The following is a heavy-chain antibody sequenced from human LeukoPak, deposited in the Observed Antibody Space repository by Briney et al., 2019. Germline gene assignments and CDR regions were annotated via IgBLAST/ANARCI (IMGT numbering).Heavy chain of an antibody. CDR2: INAYNGHT. V-gene: IGHV1-18*01. Sequence: GASVKVPCKASGYTFTSYGITWVRQAPGQGLEWMGWINAYNGHTKYAQKFQGRVTMTTDTSTSTAYMELRSLRSDDTAVYYCARGFPPRRNYDSSGYYSYNFDYWGQGTLVTVSS. CDR3: ARGFPPRRNYDSSGYYSYNFDY. D-gene: IGHD3-22*01. CDR1: GYTFTSYG. J-gene: IGHJ4*02.